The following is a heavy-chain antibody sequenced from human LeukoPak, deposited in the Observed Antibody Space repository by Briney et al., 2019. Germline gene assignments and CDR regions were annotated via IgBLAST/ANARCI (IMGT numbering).Heavy chain of an antibody. CDR2: FNPNAGSA. V-gene: IGHV1-46*01. D-gene: IGHD2-21*01. Sequence: ASVTVSCKASGGTFSSYAISWVRQAPGQGLEWLGIFNPNAGSATYAQKFQGRVTMTRDTSTSTVYMELSSLRSEDTAVYYCARDLWYRTYYYYYGMDVWGQGTTVTVPS. CDR3: ARDLWYRTYYYYYGMDV. J-gene: IGHJ6*02. CDR1: GGTFSSYA.